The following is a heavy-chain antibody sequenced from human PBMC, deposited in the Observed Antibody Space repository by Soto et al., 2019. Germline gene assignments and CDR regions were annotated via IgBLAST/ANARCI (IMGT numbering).Heavy chain of an antibody. D-gene: IGHD4-17*01. V-gene: IGHV3-30*18. Sequence: RLSCAASGFTFSSYGMHWVRQAPGKGLEWVAVISYDGSNKYYADSVKGRFTISRDNSKNTLYLQMNSLRAEDTAVYYCAKALRLGYYYYYGMDVWGQGTTVTVSS. CDR3: AKALRLGYYYYYGMDV. CDR2: ISYDGSNK. CDR1: GFTFSSYG. J-gene: IGHJ6*02.